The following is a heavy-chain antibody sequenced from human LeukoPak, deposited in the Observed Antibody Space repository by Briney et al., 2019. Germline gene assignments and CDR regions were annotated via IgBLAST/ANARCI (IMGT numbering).Heavy chain of an antibody. J-gene: IGHJ4*02. V-gene: IGHV3-33*01. D-gene: IGHD2/OR15-2a*01. CDR3: ARDPTQYTTAWYSDY. CDR2: IWYDGSSQ. CDR1: GFSFSSYG. Sequence: GGSLRLSCAASGFSFSSYGMHWVRQAPGKGLEWVAVIWYDGSSQYYADSVKGRFTIPRDNSKNTLFLQMNSLRVEDTAVYYCARDPTQYTTAWYSDYWGQGTLVTVSS.